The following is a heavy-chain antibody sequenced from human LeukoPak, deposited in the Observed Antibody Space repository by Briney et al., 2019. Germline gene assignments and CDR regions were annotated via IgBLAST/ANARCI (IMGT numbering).Heavy chain of an antibody. CDR2: IILIFGTA. D-gene: IGHD2/OR15-2a*01. CDR3: AREESFEAFDI. Sequence: ASVRVSCKASGGTFSSYAITWVRQAPGQGLEWMGGIILIFGTANYAQKFQGRVTITADESTSTAYMELSSLRSEDTAVYYCAREESFEAFDIWGQGTMVTVSS. CDR1: GGTFSSYA. J-gene: IGHJ3*02. V-gene: IGHV1-69*01.